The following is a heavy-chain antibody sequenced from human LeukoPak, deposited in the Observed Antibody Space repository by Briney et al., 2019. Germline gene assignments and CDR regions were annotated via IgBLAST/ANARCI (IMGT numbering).Heavy chain of an antibody. CDR2: ISSSSSYI. CDR3: ARDKTEAAATDFQH. CDR1: GFTFSSYS. Sequence: GGSLRLSCAASGFTFSSYSMNWVRQAPGKGLEWVSSISSSSSYIYYADSVKGRFTISRDNAKNSLYLQMNSLRAEDTAVYYCARDKTEAAATDFQHWGQGTLVTVSS. J-gene: IGHJ1*01. V-gene: IGHV3-21*01. D-gene: IGHD6-13*01.